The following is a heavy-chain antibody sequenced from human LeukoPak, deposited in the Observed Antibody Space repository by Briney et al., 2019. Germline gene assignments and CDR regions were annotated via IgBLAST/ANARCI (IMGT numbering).Heavy chain of an antibody. D-gene: IGHD2-15*01. CDR1: RGTFSSYA. J-gene: IGHJ3*02. CDR3: ARALYRRGIVVVVAATHDAFDI. CDR2: IIPNFGTA. Sequence: GAAVKVSCKASRGTFSSYAISWVRQAPGRGREWMGGIIPNFGTANYAQKFQGRVTITADESTSTAYMELSSLRSEDTAVYYCARALYRRGIVVVVAATHDAFDIWGQGTMVTVSS. V-gene: IGHV1-69*13.